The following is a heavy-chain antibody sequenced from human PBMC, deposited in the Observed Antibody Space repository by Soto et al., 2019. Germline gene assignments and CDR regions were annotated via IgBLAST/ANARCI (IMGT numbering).Heavy chain of an antibody. D-gene: IGHD2-15*01. CDR2: IHSNGGTA. CDR1: GFTFSTYS. Sequence: LRLSCSASGFTFSTYSMHWVRQAPGKGLEYVSSIHSNGGTAYYADSVKGRFTISRDNSRNTLYLQMSSLRAEDTAVYYCVKKEGYCSRGTCYYDYWGQGTLVTVSS. V-gene: IGHV3-64D*08. CDR3: VKKEGYCSRGTCYYDY. J-gene: IGHJ4*02.